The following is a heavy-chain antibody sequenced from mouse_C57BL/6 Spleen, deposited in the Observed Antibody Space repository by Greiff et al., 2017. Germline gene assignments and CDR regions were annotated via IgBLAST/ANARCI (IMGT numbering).Heavy chain of an antibody. V-gene: IGHV1-61*01. CDR2: IYPSDSET. CDR1: GYTFTSYW. CDR3: ATGGSSPAWFAY. J-gene: IGHJ3*01. Sequence: QVQLQQPGAELVRPGSSVKLSCKASGYTFTSYWMDWVKQRPGQGLEWIGNIYPSDSETHYNQKFKDKATLTVDKSSSTAYMQLSSLTSEDSAVYYCATGGSSPAWFAYWGQGTLVTVSA. D-gene: IGHD1-1*01.